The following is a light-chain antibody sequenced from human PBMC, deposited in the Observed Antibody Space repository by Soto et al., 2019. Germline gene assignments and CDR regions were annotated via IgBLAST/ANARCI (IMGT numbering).Light chain of an antibody. CDR1: QTISTF. J-gene: IGKJ1*01. CDR3: QHRSGWWT. CDR2: DAS. Sequence: TVLTQSPATLSLSPGDRATLSCRASQTISTFLACYQHKPGQTPRLLIYDASSRAAGVPSRFRGSGSGADFSLTIVSLEPEDSAIYYCQHRSGWWTFGQGTKV. V-gene: IGKV3-11*01.